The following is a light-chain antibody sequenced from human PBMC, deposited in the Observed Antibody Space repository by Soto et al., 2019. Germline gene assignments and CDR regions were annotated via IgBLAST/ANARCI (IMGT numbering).Light chain of an antibody. V-gene: IGLV2-23*02. Sequence: QSVLTQPASVSVSPGQSITISCTGTSSDVGSYNLVSWYQQHPGKAPKLMIYEVSKRPSGVSNRFSGSKSGNTASLTISGLQAEDEADYSCCSYAGSSTFLYVFGPGTKVTVL. CDR2: EVS. CDR1: SSDVGSYNL. J-gene: IGLJ1*01. CDR3: CSYAGSSTFLYV.